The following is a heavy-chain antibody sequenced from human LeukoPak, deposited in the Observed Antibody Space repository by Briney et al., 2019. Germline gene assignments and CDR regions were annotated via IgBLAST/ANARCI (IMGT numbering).Heavy chain of an antibody. Sequence: GGSLRLSCAASGFTFSSYAMHWVRQAPGKGLEWVAVISYDGSNKYYADSVKGRFTISRDNSKNTLYLQMNSLRAEDTAVYYCARGPFDYWGQGTLVTVSS. CDR3: ARGPFDY. CDR2: ISYDGSNK. J-gene: IGHJ4*02. V-gene: IGHV3-30-3*01. CDR1: GFTFSSYA.